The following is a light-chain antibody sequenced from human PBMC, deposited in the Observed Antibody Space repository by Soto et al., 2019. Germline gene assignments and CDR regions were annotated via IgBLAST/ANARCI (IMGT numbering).Light chain of an antibody. CDR2: GAS. CDR3: QQYGTSEII. V-gene: IGKV3-20*01. Sequence: EIVLTQSPATLSLSPWERATLSCRASQSVSSYLAWYQQRPGQPPNLLIFGASHRAPDIPDRFSGSGSGTDFTLTISRLEPEDFAVFFCQQYGTSEIIFGQGTRLEIK. CDR1: QSVSSY. J-gene: IGKJ5*01.